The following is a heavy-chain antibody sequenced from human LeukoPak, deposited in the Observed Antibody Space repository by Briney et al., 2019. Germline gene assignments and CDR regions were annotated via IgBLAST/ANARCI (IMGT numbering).Heavy chain of an antibody. J-gene: IGHJ6*03. CDR1: GFTFSSYW. Sequence: GGSLRLSCAASGFTFSSYWMSWVRQAPGKGLELVSYISSNSSSIYYADSVKGRFTISRDNAKNSLDLQMNSLRAEDTAVYYCARWGAAAMDVWGKGTTVTVSS. CDR2: ISSNSSSI. D-gene: IGHD3-16*01. V-gene: IGHV3-48*01. CDR3: ARWGAAAMDV.